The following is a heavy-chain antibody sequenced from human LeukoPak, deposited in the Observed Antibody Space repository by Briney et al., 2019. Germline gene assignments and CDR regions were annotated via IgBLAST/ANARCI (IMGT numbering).Heavy chain of an antibody. CDR2: VNRGGFT. J-gene: IGHJ4*02. Sequence: PSETLSLTCAVYGGSFSGYSWNWIRQSPGKGLEWIGEVNRGGFTNYNPSLKSRVSISGDTSKQQFSLKLTSVTAADTAVYYCARVPDYYDSSGYIDYWGQGTLVTVSS. D-gene: IGHD3-22*01. CDR1: GGSFSGYS. CDR3: ARVPDYYDSSGYIDY. V-gene: IGHV4-34*01.